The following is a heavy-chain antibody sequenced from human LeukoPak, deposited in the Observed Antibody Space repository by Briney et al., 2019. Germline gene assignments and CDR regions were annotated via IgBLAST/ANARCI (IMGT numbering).Heavy chain of an antibody. V-gene: IGHV3-48*04. CDR1: GFTFSSYS. J-gene: IGHJ4*02. D-gene: IGHD3-22*01. CDR2: ISNSGSII. CDR3: ARGRFSYDNTGYSSFYY. Sequence: GGSLRLSCAASGFTFSSYSMNWVRQAPGKGLEWVSYISNSGSIIYYADSVKGRFTISRDNARNSLFLQMNSLRAEDTAVYYCARGRFSYDNTGYSSFYYWGQGTLVTVSS.